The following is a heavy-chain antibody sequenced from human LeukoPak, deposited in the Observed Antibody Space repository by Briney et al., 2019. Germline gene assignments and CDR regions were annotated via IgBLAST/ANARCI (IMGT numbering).Heavy chain of an antibody. D-gene: IGHD6-13*01. CDR1: GFTFSSYS. J-gene: IGHJ1*01. V-gene: IGHV3-48*04. Sequence: GGSLRLSCAASGFTFSSYSVNWVRQAPGKGLEWVSYISSSSSTIYYADSVKGRFTISRDNAKNSLYLQMNSLRAEDTAVYYCARDRAAAGDLKYFQHWGQGTLVTVSS. CDR2: ISSSSSTI. CDR3: ARDRAAAGDLKYFQH.